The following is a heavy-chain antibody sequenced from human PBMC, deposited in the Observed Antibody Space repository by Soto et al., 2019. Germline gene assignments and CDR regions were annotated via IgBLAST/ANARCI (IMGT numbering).Heavy chain of an antibody. Sequence: GGSLRLSCAASGFTFSSYGMHWVRQAPGKGLEWVAVIWYDGSNKYYADSVKGRFTISRDNSKNTLYLQMNSLRAEDTAVYYCARDSTSPQASDYYYGMDVWGQGTTVTVSS. CDR3: ARDSTSPQASDYYYGMDV. V-gene: IGHV3-33*01. CDR2: IWYDGSNK. CDR1: GFTFSSYG. J-gene: IGHJ6*02.